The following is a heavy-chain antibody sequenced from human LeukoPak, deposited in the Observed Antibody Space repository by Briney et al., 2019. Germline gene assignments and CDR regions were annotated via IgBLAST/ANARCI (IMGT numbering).Heavy chain of an antibody. Sequence: GESLKISCKGSGYSFTSYWIGWVRQMPGKGLEWMGIIYPGDSDTRYSLSFQGQVTISADKSISTAYLQWYSLKASDTAMYYCARLSCSSTSCPFDYWGQGTLVTVSS. D-gene: IGHD2-2*01. CDR3: ARLSCSSTSCPFDY. CDR1: GYSFTSYW. J-gene: IGHJ4*02. V-gene: IGHV5-51*01. CDR2: IYPGDSDT.